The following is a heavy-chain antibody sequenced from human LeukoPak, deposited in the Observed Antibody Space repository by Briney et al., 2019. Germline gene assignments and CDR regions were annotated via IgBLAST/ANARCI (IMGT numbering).Heavy chain of an antibody. J-gene: IGHJ4*02. V-gene: IGHV4-39*07. CDR3: ARGIGIAAHFDY. CDR2: INHSGST. D-gene: IGHD6-13*01. Sequence: PSETLSLTCTVSGGSISISSYYWSWIRQPPGKGLEWIGEINHSGSTNYNPSLKSRVTISVDTSKNQFSLKLSSVTAADTAVYYCARGIGIAAHFDYWGQGTLVTVSS. CDR1: GGSISISSYY.